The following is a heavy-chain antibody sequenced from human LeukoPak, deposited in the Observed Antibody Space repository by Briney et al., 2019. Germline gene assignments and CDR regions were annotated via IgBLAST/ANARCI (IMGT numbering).Heavy chain of an antibody. CDR2: IKEDGSEK. D-gene: IGHD3-16*01. Sequence: GGSLRLSCAAFGFIFSSYWMSWVRQAPGKGLEWVANIKEDGSEKKYVDSVKGRFTISRDNAKNSLYVQMNSLRAGDMAVYFCVRDGGGAEDYWGQGTLVTVSS. CDR1: GFIFSSYW. CDR3: VRDGGGAEDY. V-gene: IGHV3-7*01. J-gene: IGHJ4*02.